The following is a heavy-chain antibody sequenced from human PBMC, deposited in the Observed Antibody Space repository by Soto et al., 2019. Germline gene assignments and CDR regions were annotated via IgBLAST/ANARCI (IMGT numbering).Heavy chain of an antibody. D-gene: IGHD1-26*01. J-gene: IGHJ6*02. V-gene: IGHV1-18*01. CDR2: ISAYNGNT. Sequence: ASVKVSCKASGYTFTSYGISWVRQAPGQGLEWMGWISAYNGNTNYAQKLQGRVTMTTDTSTSTAYMELRSLRSDDTAVYYCARAYSGSTYYYYGMDVWGRGTTVTVSS. CDR3: ARAYSGSTYYYYGMDV. CDR1: GYTFTSYG.